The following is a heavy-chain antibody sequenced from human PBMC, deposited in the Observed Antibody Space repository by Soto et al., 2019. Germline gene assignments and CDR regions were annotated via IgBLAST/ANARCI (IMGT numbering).Heavy chain of an antibody. CDR3: AKDGVGATTFGDAFDI. CDR2: ISGSGGST. J-gene: IGHJ3*02. CDR1: GFTFSSYA. D-gene: IGHD1-26*01. Sequence: LRLSCAASGFTFSSYAMSWVRQAPGKGLEWVSAISGSGGSTYYADSVKGRFTISRDNSKNTLYLQMNSLRAEDTAVYYCAKDGVGATTFGDAFDIWGQGTMVTVSS. V-gene: IGHV3-23*01.